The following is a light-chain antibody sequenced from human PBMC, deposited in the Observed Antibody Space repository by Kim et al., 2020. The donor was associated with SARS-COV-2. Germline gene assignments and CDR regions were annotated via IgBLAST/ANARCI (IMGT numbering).Light chain of an antibody. V-gene: IGLV3-19*01. CDR2: GKN. CDR3: KSRDRSDNQYV. CDR1: SLRSYY. J-gene: IGLJ1*01. Sequence: SSELTQDPAVSVALGQTVRITCQGDSLRSYYASWYQQKPGQAPVLVIYGKNNRPSGIPDRFSGSTSGNTASLTITGAQAEDEADYYCKSRDRSDNQYVFG.